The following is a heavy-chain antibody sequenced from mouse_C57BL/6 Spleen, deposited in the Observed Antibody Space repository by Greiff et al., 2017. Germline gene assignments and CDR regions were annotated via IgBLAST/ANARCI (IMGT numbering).Heavy chain of an antibody. V-gene: IGHV1-52*01. J-gene: IGHJ3*01. D-gene: IGHD2-4*01. Sequence: VQLQQPGAELVRPGSSVKLSCKASGYTFTSYWMHWVKQRPIQGLEWIGNIDPSDSDTHYNQKFKDKATLTGDKSSSAAYMQLSSLTSEDSAVYYCARYYDYDEAWFAYWGQGTLVTVSA. CDR1: GYTFTSYW. CDR3: ARYYDYDEAWFAY. CDR2: IDPSDSDT.